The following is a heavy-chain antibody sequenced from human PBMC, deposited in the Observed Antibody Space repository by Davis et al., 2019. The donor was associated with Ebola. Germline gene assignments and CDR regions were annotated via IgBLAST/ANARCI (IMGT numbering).Heavy chain of an antibody. CDR3: ARDPLGYCSGGSCKGYGMDV. CDR1: GFTFSSYA. D-gene: IGHD2-15*01. CDR2: ISYDGSNK. Sequence: GESLKTPCAAPGFTFSSYAMHWVRQAPGKVLEWVAVISYDGSNKYYADSVKGRFTISRDNAKNSLYLQMNSLRAEDTAVYYCARDPLGYCSGGSCKGYGMDVWGQGTTVTVSS. J-gene: IGHJ6*02. V-gene: IGHV3-30-3*01.